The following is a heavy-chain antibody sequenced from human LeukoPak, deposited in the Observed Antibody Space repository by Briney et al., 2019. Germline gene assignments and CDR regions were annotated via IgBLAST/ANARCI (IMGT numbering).Heavy chain of an antibody. J-gene: IGHJ4*02. D-gene: IGHD1-14*01. CDR3: ARVTARGFDY. Sequence: SETLSLTCAVYGGSFSGYYWSWIRQPPGKGLEWIGEINHSGSTNYNPSLKSRVTISVDTSKNQFSLKLSPVTAADTAVYYCARVTARGFDYWGQGTLVTVSS. CDR1: GGSFSGYY. CDR2: INHSGST. V-gene: IGHV4-34*01.